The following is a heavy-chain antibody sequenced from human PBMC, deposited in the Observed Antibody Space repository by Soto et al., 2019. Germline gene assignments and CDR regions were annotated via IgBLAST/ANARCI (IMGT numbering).Heavy chain of an antibody. J-gene: IGHJ4*02. V-gene: IGHV3-48*02. CDR2: ISSSSSTI. CDR1: GFTFSSYS. CDR3: ARDRIAAAGTAFAMGPYYFDY. D-gene: IGHD6-13*01. Sequence: GGSLRLSCAASGFTFSSYSMNWVRQAPGKGLEWVSYISSSSSTIYYADSVKGRFTISRDNAKNSLYLQMNSLRDEDTAVYYCARDRIAAAGTAFAMGPYYFDYWGQGTLVTVSS.